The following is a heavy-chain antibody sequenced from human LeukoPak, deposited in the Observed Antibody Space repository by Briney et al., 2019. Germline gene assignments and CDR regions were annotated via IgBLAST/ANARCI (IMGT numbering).Heavy chain of an antibody. CDR2: INHSGST. V-gene: IGHV4-34*01. D-gene: IGHD3-3*01. CDR3: ARPPVYDFWSGYVGGYYMDV. CDR1: GGSFSGYY. J-gene: IGHJ6*03. Sequence: PSETLSLTCAVYGGSFSGYYWSWIRQPLGRGLEWIGEINHSGSTNYNPSLKSRVTISVDTSKNQFSLKLSSVTAADTAVYYCARPPVYDFWSGYVGGYYMDVWGKGTTVTVSS.